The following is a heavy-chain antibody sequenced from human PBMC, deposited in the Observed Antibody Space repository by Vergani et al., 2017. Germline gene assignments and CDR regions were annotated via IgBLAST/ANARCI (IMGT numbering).Heavy chain of an antibody. CDR1: GGSIKTFY. V-gene: IGHV4-59*01. J-gene: IGHJ4*02. Sequence: QVQLQESGPGLVKPSETLSLMCTVSGGSIKTFYWNWIRQTPGKGLEWIGYIYHSGTTNYNTSLKSRVTMSVDTSKNQLSLKLRSVTAADTAVYYCARGRTYGGLFDFWGQGILVTVSS. CDR3: ARGRTYGGLFDF. D-gene: IGHD3-16*01. CDR2: IYHSGTT.